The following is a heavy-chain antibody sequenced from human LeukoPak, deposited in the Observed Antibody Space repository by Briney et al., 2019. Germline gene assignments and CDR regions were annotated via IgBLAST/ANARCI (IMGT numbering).Heavy chain of an antibody. D-gene: IGHD6-13*01. CDR1: STSFSGYY. CDR3: ARGDGGRQLVLVY. Sequence: PSETLSLTCAVDSTSFSGYYWTWIRQRPGKGLEWIGEINHSGISDYNPSLKSRVTISVDSSKNQFSLRLTSVTAADTATYYCARGDGGRQLVLVYWGQGTPVTVSS. J-gene: IGHJ4*02. CDR2: INHSGIS. V-gene: IGHV4-34*01.